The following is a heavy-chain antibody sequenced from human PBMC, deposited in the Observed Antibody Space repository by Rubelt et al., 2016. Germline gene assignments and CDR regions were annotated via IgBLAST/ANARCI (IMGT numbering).Heavy chain of an antibody. V-gene: IGHV1-2*02. CDR3: VRGGGSSWYDY. CDR1: GDTFTGYY. CDR2: INPNNGAT. D-gene: IGHD6-13*01. J-gene: IGHJ4*02. Sequence: QVQLVQSGAEVKKPGASVKVSCKASGDTFTGYYMHWVRQAPGHGLEWMGWINPNNGATNYAQRFQGRVTMTRDTSIRTAYMELSGLRSDDTAVYYCVRGGGSSWYDYWGQGTLVTVSS.